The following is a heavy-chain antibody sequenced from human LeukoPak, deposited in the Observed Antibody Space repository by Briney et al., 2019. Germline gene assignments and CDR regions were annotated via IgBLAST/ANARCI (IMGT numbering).Heavy chain of an antibody. J-gene: IGHJ6*02. CDR2: ISAYNGNT. CDR1: GYTFTSYG. V-gene: IGHV1-18*01. D-gene: IGHD6-13*01. CDR3: LAAAGATKYYYYGMDV. Sequence: GASVKVSCKASGYTFTSYGISWVRQAPGQGLEWMGWISAYNGNTNYAQKLQGRVTMTTDTSTSTAYMELRSLRSDDTAVYYCLAAAGATKYYYYGMDVWGQGTTVTVSS.